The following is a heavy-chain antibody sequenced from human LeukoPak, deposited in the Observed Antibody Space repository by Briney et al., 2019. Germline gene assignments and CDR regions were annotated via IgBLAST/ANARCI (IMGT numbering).Heavy chain of an antibody. CDR1: GGSFSGYY. J-gene: IGHJ4*02. CDR2: INHSGST. V-gene: IGHV4-34*01. D-gene: IGHD3-22*01. CDR3: ARETNYYDSSGYCPTRHFDY. Sequence: SETLSLTCAVYGGSFSGYYWSWIRQPPGKGLEWIGEINHSGSTNYNPSLKSRVTISVDTSKNQFSLKLSSVTAADTAVYYCARETNYYDSSGYCPTRHFDYWGQGTLVTVSS.